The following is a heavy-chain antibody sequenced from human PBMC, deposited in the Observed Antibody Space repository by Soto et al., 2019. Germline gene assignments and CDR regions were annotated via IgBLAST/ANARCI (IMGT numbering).Heavy chain of an antibody. J-gene: IGHJ5*02. CDR2: IYWDDDK. V-gene: IGHV2-5*02. CDR1: GFSLTTSGVG. D-gene: IGHD2-15*01. CDR3: AHSDCSGGSCYPPNWFDP. Sequence: SGPTLVNPTQTLTLTCTFSGFSLTTSGVGVGWIRQPPGKALEWLALIYWDDDKRYSPSLKSRLTITKDTSKNQVVLTMTNMEPVDTATYYCAHSDCSGGSCYPPNWFDPWGQGTLVTVSS.